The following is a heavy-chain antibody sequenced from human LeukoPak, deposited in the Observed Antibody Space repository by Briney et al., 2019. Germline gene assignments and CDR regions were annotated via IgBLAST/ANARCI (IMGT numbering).Heavy chain of an antibody. CDR2: IYYSGST. CDR1: GGSISSYY. V-gene: IGHV4-59*01. Sequence: SETLSLTCTVSGGSISSYYWSWIRQPPGKRLEWIGHIYYSGSTNYNPSLKSRVTISVDTSKNQFSLKLSSVTAADTAVYYCARVLDLSKRGLDAFDIWGQGTMVTVSS. CDR3: ARVLDLSKRGLDAFDI. D-gene: IGHD3-16*01. J-gene: IGHJ3*02.